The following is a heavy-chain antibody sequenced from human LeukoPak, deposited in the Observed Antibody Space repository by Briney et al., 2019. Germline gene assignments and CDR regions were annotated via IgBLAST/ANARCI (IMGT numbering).Heavy chain of an antibody. J-gene: IGHJ3*02. V-gene: IGHV4-59*08. CDR2: NYYTGST. CDR3: ARPPTLDI. D-gene: IGHD1-1*01. CDR1: GGSVTSYY. Sequence: SETLSLTCTVSGGSVTSYYWSWIRQPPGKGLEWLGYNYYTGSTNYNPSLKSRVTISVDASKNQFSLKLSSVTAADTAVYYCARPPTLDIWGQGTMVTVSS.